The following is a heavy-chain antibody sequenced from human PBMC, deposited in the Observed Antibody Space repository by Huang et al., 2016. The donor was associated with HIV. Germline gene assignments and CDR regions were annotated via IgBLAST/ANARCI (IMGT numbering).Heavy chain of an antibody. D-gene: IGHD4-17*01. CDR1: GFTLTTFS. CDR3: VRIGYGENSYGSGYFDP. J-gene: IGHJ5*02. Sequence: EVQLVESGGGLVKPGGSLRLSCAASGFTLTTFSMNWVRQAPGRGLQWLASSNVPGTHIYYADSVEGRFTVSRDNTRNSLYLQVNSLRAEDTAVYYCVRIGYGENSYGSGYFDPWGQGTLVAVSS. CDR2: SNVPGTHI. V-gene: IGHV3-21*01.